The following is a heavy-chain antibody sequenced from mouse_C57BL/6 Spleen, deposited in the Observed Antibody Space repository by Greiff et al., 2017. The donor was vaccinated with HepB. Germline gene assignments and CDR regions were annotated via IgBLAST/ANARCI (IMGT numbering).Heavy chain of an antibody. Sequence: VQLQQSGAELVRPGASVTLSCKASGYTFTDYEMHWVKQTPVHGLEWIGAIDPETGGTAYNQKFKGKAILTADKSSSTAYMELRSLTSEDSAVYYCTRSGTTEGGYAMDDWGQGTSVTVSS. CDR2: IDPETGGT. V-gene: IGHV1-15*01. D-gene: IGHD1-1*01. CDR1: GYTFTDYE. CDR3: TRSGTTEGGYAMDD. J-gene: IGHJ4*01.